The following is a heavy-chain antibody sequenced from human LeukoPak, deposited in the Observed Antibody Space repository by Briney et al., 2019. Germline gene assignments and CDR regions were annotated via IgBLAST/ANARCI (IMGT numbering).Heavy chain of an antibody. CDR3: CRDDY. V-gene: IGHV3-30*03. J-gene: IGHJ4*02. Sequence: GGSLRLSCAASGFTFSDYGIHWVRQAPGKGLEWVAVISYDGSNKYYADSVKGRFTISRDNSKNTLYLQMNSLRVEDTAVYYCCRDDYWGQGTLVTVSS. CDR1: GFTFSDYG. CDR2: ISYDGSNK. D-gene: IGHD1-1*01.